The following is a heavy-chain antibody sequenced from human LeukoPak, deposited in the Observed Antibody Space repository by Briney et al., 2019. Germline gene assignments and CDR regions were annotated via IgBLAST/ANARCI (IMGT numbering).Heavy chain of an antibody. Sequence: PGGSLRLSCAATGFTLSGHSMNWVRQAPGKGLDWVSSISPTSAYIYYQDSVKGRFTISKDNAKNSLYLQMNSLRAEDTAVYYCARMEKPYYYYGMDVWGQGTTVTVSS. D-gene: IGHD3-3*01. CDR1: GFTLSGHS. CDR2: ISPTSAYI. V-gene: IGHV3-21*01. CDR3: ARMEKPYYYYGMDV. J-gene: IGHJ6*02.